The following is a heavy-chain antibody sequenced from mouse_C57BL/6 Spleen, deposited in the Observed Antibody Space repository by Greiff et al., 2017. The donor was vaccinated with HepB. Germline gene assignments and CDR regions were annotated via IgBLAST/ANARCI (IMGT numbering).Heavy chain of an antibody. V-gene: IGHV1-7*01. J-gene: IGHJ3*01. D-gene: IGHD1-1*01. CDR2: INPSSGYT. CDR1: GYTFTSYW. CDR3: ARRVDYYDWFAY. Sequence: VQLQQSGAELAKPGASVKLSCKASGYTFTSYWMHWVKQRPGQGLEWIGYINPSSGYTKYNQKFKDKATLTADKSSSTAYMQLRSRTYKDSAVYYCARRVDYYDWFAYWGQGTLVTVSA.